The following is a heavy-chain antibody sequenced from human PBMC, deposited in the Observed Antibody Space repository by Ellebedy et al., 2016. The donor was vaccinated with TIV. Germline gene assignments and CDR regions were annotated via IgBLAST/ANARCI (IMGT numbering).Heavy chain of an antibody. J-gene: IGHJ6*02. D-gene: IGHD3-9*01. Sequence: MPSETLSLTCTVSGGSISSYYWSWIRQPPGKGLEWIGYIYYSGSTNYNPSLKSRVTISVDTSKNQLSLKLSSVTAADTAVYYCARDCLASSLTGYCNSYGMDVWGQGTTVTVSS. CDR1: GGSISSYY. CDR2: IYYSGST. V-gene: IGHV4-59*01. CDR3: ARDCLASSLTGYCNSYGMDV.